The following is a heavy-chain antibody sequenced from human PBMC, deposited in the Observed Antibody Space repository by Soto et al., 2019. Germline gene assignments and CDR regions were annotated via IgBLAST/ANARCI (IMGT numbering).Heavy chain of an antibody. Sequence: GSLRLSCAASGFTVSSYAMSWVRQAPVKGLEWVSAISGSGGSTYYADSVKGRFTISRDNSKNTLYLQMNSLRAEDTAVYYCAKGYYGSGRPFDYWAQGTLVTVSS. V-gene: IGHV3-23*01. J-gene: IGHJ4*02. CDR2: ISGSGGST. CDR3: AKGYYGSGRPFDY. D-gene: IGHD3-10*01. CDR1: GFTVSSYA.